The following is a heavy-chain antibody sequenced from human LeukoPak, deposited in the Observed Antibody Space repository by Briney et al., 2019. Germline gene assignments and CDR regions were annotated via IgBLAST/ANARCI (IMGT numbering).Heavy chain of an antibody. J-gene: IGHJ4*02. CDR2: INYSGNT. V-gene: IGHV4-39*01. CDR3: ARIDTVVLPSTMFDY. CDR1: GGSISSSSYY. D-gene: IGHD2-2*01. Sequence: SETLSLTCTVSGGSISSSSYYWGWIRQPPGKGLEWMGSINYSGNTYYNPSLKSRVTISVDTSRNQFSLKLSSVTAAGTALYYCARIDTVVLPSTMFDYWGQGTLVTVSS.